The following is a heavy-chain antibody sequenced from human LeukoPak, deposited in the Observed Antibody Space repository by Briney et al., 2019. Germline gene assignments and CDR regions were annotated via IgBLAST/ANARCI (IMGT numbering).Heavy chain of an antibody. CDR3: AREGDYVWGSYRLPLDY. CDR1: GYTFTSYG. J-gene: IGHJ4*02. D-gene: IGHD3-16*02. V-gene: IGHV1-18*01. Sequence: ASVKVSCKASGYTFTSYGISWVRPAPGQGLEWMGWISAYNGNTNYAQRLQGRVTMTTDTSTSTAYMELRSLRSDDTAVYYCAREGDYVWGSYRLPLDYWGQGTLVTVSS. CDR2: ISAYNGNT.